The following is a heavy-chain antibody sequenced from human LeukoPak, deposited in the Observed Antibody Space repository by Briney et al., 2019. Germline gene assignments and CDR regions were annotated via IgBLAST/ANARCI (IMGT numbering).Heavy chain of an antibody. CDR2: ITHNGGT. J-gene: IGHJ6*03. Sequence: SCKASGGTFSSYAISWVRQTPGKGLEWLGEITHNGGTNYMPSLSGRVSVFQDVSKNQFSLKLSSVTAADTGVYYCARGNSGSHWGDHYFYMDVWGKGTTVIVSS. CDR3: ARGNSGSHWGDHYFYMDV. D-gene: IGHD1-26*01. V-gene: IGHV4-34*01. CDR1: GGTFSSYA.